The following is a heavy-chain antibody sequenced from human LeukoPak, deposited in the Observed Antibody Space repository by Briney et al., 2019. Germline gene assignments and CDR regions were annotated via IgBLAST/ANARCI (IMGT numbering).Heavy chain of an antibody. V-gene: IGHV1-69*05. CDR3: ARQKSSSPGYYYYYMDV. D-gene: IGHD6-6*01. CDR1: GGTFSSYA. Sequence: SVKVSCKASGGTFSSYAISWVRQAPGQGLEWMGGIIPIFGTANYAQKFQGRVTITTDESTSTAYMELSSLRSEDTAVYYCARQKSSSPGYYYYYMDVWGKGPTVTVSS. CDR2: IIPIFGTA. J-gene: IGHJ6*03.